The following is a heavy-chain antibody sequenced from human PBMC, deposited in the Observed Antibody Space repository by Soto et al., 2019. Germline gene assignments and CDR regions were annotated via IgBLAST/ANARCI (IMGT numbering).Heavy chain of an antibody. D-gene: IGHD2-2*01. V-gene: IGHV3-30*04. J-gene: IGHJ6*02. CDR3: ARKGYCSSTSCYVGANYYYYYGMDV. CDR1: GFTFSSYA. Sequence: GSLRLSCAASGFTFSSYAMHWVRQAPGKGLEWVAVIAYDGRNKYYADSVKGRFTISRDNSKNTLYLQMNSLRSEDTAVYYCARKGYCSSTSCYVGANYYYYYGMDVWGQGTTVTVSS. CDR2: IAYDGRNK.